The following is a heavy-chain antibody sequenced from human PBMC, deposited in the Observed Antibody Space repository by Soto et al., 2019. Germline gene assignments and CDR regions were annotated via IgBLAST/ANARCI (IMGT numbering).Heavy chain of an antibody. V-gene: IGHV1-2*02. CDR2: INPKSGVI. Sequence: QGQLVQSGAEVKKPGASVKVSCKASGYTFTGYYIHWVRQAPGQGLEWMGWINPKSGVINYAQKFQGRVTMITDTSISTAYMELSRLRSDDTAVYYCARDMAYGDFLPALFWGQGTLVTVSS. CDR3: ARDMAYGDFLPALF. CDR1: GYTFTGYY. J-gene: IGHJ4*02. D-gene: IGHD4-17*01.